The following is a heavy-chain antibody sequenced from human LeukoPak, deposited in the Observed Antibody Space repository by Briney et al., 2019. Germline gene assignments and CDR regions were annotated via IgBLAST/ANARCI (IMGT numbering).Heavy chain of an antibody. CDR3: ARDGVGGLYYYDSSGSTADY. Sequence: PSETLSLTCTVSGGSISSYYWSWIRQPPGKGLEWIGNIYHSGSAYYNPSLQSRVTISVDTSKNQFSLKLNSVTAADTAVYYCARDGVGGLYYYDSSGSTADYWGQGTLVTVFS. CDR2: IYHSGSA. CDR1: GGSISSYY. V-gene: IGHV4-59*12. J-gene: IGHJ4*02. D-gene: IGHD3-22*01.